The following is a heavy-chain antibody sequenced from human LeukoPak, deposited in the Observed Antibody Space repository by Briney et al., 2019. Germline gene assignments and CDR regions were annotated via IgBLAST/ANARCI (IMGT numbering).Heavy chain of an antibody. D-gene: IGHD1-26*01. CDR1: GFTLSSYV. V-gene: IGHV3-23*01. Sequence: PGGSLRLSCAGSGFTLSSYVMSWVRQAPGKGLEWVSAISASGGSTYYADSVKGRFTISRDNSKNTLDLQMNSLRAEDTAIYYCAKVSVGAKGRPFDYWGQGTLVTVSS. J-gene: IGHJ4*02. CDR3: AKVSVGAKGRPFDY. CDR2: ISASGGST.